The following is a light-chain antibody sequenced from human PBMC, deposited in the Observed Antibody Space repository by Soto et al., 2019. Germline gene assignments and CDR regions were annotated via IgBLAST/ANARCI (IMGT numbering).Light chain of an antibody. CDR1: QGIGNY. Sequence: DIQMTQSPSAMSASVGDRVTITCRASQGIGNYLAWFQQKPGKVPKRLIYGASSLQSGVPSRFSGSGSGTEFTFTISSLQPEDFATYYCLQHLRYPLTFGGGTKVDIK. V-gene: IGKV1-17*03. CDR3: LQHLRYPLT. CDR2: GAS. J-gene: IGKJ4*01.